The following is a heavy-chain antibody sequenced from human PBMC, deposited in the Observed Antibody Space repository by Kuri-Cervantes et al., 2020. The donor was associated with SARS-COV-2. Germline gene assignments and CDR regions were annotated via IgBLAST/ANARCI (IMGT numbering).Heavy chain of an antibody. CDR3: ASGQNDFWSGYMLLDV. D-gene: IGHD3-3*01. CDR1: GGSISSYY. V-gene: IGHV4-59*12. J-gene: IGHJ6*04. Sequence: GSLRLSCTVSGGSISSYYWNWIRQSPGKGLEWIGNIYYSGITNYNPALKSRLTISVDTSKNQFSLKLSSVTAADTAVYYYASGQNDFWSGYMLLDVWGKGTTVTVSS. CDR2: IYYSGIT.